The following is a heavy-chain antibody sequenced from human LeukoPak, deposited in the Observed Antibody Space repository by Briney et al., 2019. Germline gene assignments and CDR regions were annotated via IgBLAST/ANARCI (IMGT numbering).Heavy chain of an antibody. CDR3: TTEAYYYGSGSIDY. D-gene: IGHD3-10*01. V-gene: IGHV3-53*01. CDR2: IYSGGST. Sequence: GGSLRLSCAASGFTVSSNYMSWVRQAPGKGLEWVSVIYSGGSTYYADSVKGRFTISRDNSKNTLYLQMNSLKTEDTAVYYCTTEAYYYGSGSIDYWGQGTLVTVSS. J-gene: IGHJ4*02. CDR1: GFTVSSNY.